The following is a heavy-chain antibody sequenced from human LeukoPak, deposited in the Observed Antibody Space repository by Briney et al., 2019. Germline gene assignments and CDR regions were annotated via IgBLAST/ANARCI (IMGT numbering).Heavy chain of an antibody. V-gene: IGHV3-74*01. CDR1: GFTFNSYW. Sequence: QPGGSLSPSCAASGFTFNSYWMHWVSQAPGKGLLWVSRINTDGSSTHYADSVKGRLTISRDNAKNMLYLQMNGLRAEDTAVYSCVVWGEDSSGHRFDHWGQGTLVTVSS. CDR2: INTDGSST. CDR3: VVWGEDSSGHRFDH. J-gene: IGHJ4*02. D-gene: IGHD3-22*01.